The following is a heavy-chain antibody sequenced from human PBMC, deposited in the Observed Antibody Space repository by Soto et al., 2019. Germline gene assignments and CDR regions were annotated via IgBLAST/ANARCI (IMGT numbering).Heavy chain of an antibody. D-gene: IGHD1-26*01. J-gene: IGHJ3*02. Sequence: QVQLQESGPGLVKPSETLSLTCTVSGGSISSYYWSWIRQPPGKGLEWIGYIYYSGSTNYNPSLNSRVTIAVDTSKNQFSLKLSSVTAADTAVYYCARVHYGSGIGAFDIWGQGTMVTVSS. CDR3: ARVHYGSGIGAFDI. CDR2: IYYSGST. V-gene: IGHV4-59*01. CDR1: GGSISSYY.